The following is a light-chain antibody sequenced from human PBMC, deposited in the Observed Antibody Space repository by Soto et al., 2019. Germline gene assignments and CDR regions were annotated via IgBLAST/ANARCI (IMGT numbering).Light chain of an antibody. CDR3: CSYAGSSTDVV. J-gene: IGLJ2*01. Sequence: QSALTQPASVSGSPGQSITISCTGTSSDVGSYNLVSWYQQHPGKAPKLMIYEGSKRPSGVSNRFSGSKSGNTASLTISGLQAEDEADYYCCSYAGSSTDVVFGGGTKLIVL. CDR1: SSDVGSYNL. V-gene: IGLV2-23*01. CDR2: EGS.